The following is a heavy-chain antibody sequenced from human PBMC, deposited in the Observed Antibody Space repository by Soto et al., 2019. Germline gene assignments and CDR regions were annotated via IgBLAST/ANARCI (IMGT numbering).Heavy chain of an antibody. CDR3: AREEQTGANYYLDY. V-gene: IGHV1-2*02. CDR2: ISPHSGGP. CDR1: GYTFTGYY. D-gene: IGHD7-27*01. J-gene: IGHJ4*02. Sequence: ASVKVSCKASGYTFTGYYIHWVLQAPGQGLEWMGSISPHSGGPNYAQRFRGRVTLTRDTSMTTVYMEMSGLTSDDTAIYYCAREEQTGANYYLDYWGQGTLVTVSS.